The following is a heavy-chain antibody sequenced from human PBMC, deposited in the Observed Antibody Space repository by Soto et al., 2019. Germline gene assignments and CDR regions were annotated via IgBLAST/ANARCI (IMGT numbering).Heavy chain of an antibody. V-gene: IGHV1-18*01. CDR2: ISAYNGNT. D-gene: IGHD5-18*01. Sequence: ASVKVSCKASGYTFTSYCISWVRQAPGQGLEWMGWISAYNGNTNYAQKLQGRVTMTTDTSTSTAYMELRSLRSDDTAVYYCARDGPRRYSYGHSFDYWGQGTLVTVSS. J-gene: IGHJ4*02. CDR3: ARDGPRRYSYGHSFDY. CDR1: GYTFTSYC.